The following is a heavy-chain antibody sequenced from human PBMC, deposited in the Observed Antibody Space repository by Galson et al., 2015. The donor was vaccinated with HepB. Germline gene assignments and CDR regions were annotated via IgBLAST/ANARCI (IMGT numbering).Heavy chain of an antibody. V-gene: IGHV6-1*01. J-gene: IGHJ3*02. CDR2: TYYRSKWYN. CDR1: GDSVSSNSAA. D-gene: IGHD4-17*01. CDR3: ARRSYGDYSNDAFDI. Sequence: CAISGDSVSSNSAAWNWIRRSPSRGLEWLGRTYYRSKWYNDYAVSVKSRITINPDTSKNQFSLQLNSVTPEDTAVYYCARRSYGDYSNDAFDIWGQGTMVTVSS.